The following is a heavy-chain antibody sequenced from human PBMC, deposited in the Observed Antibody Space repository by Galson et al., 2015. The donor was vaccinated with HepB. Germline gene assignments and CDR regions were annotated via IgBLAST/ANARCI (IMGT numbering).Heavy chain of an antibody. D-gene: IGHD3-10*01. CDR2: IKQDGSEK. V-gene: IGHV3-7*01. CDR3: ARDRVTMVRGPTGMSCAY. CDR1: GFTFSSYW. Sequence: SLRLSCAASGFTFSSYWMSWVRQAPGKGLEWVANIKQDGSEKYYADSVKGRFTISRDNSKNTLYLQMNSLRAEDTAVYYCARDRVTMVRGPTGMSCAYWGQGTLVTVSS. J-gene: IGHJ4*02.